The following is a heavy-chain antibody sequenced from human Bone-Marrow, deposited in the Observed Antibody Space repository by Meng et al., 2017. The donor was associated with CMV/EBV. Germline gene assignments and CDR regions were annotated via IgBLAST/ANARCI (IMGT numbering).Heavy chain of an antibody. V-gene: IGHV3-30-3*01. J-gene: IGHJ3*02. CDR3: ARSRIGYCSSTSCRLDAFDI. D-gene: IGHD2-2*01. CDR2: ISYDGSNK. Sequence: GESLKISCAASGFTFSSYAMHWVRQAPGKGLEWVAVISYDGSNKYYADSVKGRLTISRDNSKNTLYLQMNSLRAEDTAVYYCARSRIGYCSSTSCRLDAFDIWGQGTMVTVSS. CDR1: GFTFSSYA.